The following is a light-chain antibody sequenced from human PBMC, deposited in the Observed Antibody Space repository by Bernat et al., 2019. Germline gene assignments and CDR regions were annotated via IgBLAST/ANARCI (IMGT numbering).Light chain of an antibody. Sequence: SALTQPASVSGSPGQSTTIFCTGTSSDVGAYNYVSWFQQHPDKAPKLMLYEVTNRPSGVSYRFSGSKSGNTASLTNTGLQAEDEADYYCVSYKTSSTYFLGTGTKVTVL. CDR1: SSDVGAYNY. J-gene: IGLJ1*01. CDR2: EVT. CDR3: VSYKTSSTYF. V-gene: IGLV2-14*01.